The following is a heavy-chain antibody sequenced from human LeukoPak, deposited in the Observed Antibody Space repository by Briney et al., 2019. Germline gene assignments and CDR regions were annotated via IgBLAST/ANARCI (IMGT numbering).Heavy chain of an antibody. CDR3: ARVVGATTFFYYYYMDV. CDR2: IYPGDPDT. V-gene: IGHV5-51*01. J-gene: IGHJ6*03. D-gene: IGHD1-26*01. CDR1: GYCFTSYW. Sequence: GESLKISCKGSGYCFTSYWIGWVRQMPGKGLEWMGIIYPGDPDTRYSPSFQGQVTISADKSISTAYLQWSSLKASGTAMYYCARVVGATTFFYYYYMDVWGKGTTVTVSS.